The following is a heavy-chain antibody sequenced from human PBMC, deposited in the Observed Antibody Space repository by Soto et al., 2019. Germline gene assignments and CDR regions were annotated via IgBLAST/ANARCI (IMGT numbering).Heavy chain of an antibody. CDR1: SGSISICVDA. V-gene: IGHV4-31*03. D-gene: IGHD3-22*01. CDR2: IDCSGST. CDR3: ARYWAYYYDSSGYPRVLDI. J-gene: IGHJ6*04. Sequence: PSGTLALTCTVSSGSISICVDALTWNHQHPGKELEWIGYIDCSGSTDYNPSLKSRVTISVDTSKNQFSLKLSSVTAADTAVYYCARYWAYYYDSSGYPRVLDIWGKGTTVTVSS.